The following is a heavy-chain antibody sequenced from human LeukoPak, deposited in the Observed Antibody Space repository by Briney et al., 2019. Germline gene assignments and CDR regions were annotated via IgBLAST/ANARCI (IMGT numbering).Heavy chain of an antibody. Sequence: GGSLRLSCAGSGFTLSGYGMHWVRQAPGRGLEYVSAISSNGANTYYTKSVEGGFTISRDNSKNTLFLQMGGLRTEDTAVYYCARWSGAYDCWGQGALVIVSS. CDR3: ARWSGAYDC. V-gene: IGHV3-64*01. CDR2: ISSNGANT. J-gene: IGHJ4*02. D-gene: IGHD2-21*01. CDR1: GFTLSGYG.